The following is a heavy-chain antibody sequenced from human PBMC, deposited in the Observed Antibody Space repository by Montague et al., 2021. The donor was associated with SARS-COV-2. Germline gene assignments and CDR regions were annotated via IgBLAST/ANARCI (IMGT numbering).Heavy chain of an antibody. CDR1: GGSITSSNYY. J-gene: IGHJ4*02. CDR3: ARVGSSGWYAPGYFDY. V-gene: IGHV4-39*01. CDR2: ISYSGST. D-gene: IGHD6-19*01. Sequence: SETLSLTCTVSGGSITSSNYYWGWIRQPPGKGLEWFGSISYSGSTYYNPSLKGRVTISVDTSKHQFSLRLSSVTAADTAVYYCARVGSSGWYAPGYFDYWGQGTLFTVSS.